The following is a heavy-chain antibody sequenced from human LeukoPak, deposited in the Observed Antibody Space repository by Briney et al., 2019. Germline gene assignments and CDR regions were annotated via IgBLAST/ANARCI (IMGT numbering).Heavy chain of an antibody. Sequence: PSETLSLTCAVYGGSFSGYYWSWIRQPRGKGLEWIGEINHSGSTNNNPSLKSRVNISVHTPKNQFSLKLSSVSAADTPVYYCARTRSGSYYIVHSWFYPWGQGTLVTVSS. CDR1: GGSFSGYY. D-gene: IGHD3-10*01. CDR2: INHSGST. CDR3: ARTRSGSYYIVHSWFYP. J-gene: IGHJ5*02. V-gene: IGHV4-34*01.